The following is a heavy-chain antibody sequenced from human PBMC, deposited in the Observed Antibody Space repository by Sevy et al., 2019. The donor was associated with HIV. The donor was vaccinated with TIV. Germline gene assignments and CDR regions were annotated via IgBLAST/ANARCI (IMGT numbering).Heavy chain of an antibody. CDR1: GFTFSSYG. J-gene: IGHJ5*02. CDR3: AKTIVPAAISYNWFDP. D-gene: IGHD2-2*01. V-gene: IGHV3-30*02. CDR2: IRYDGSNK. Sequence: GGSLRLSCAASGFTFSSYGMHWVRQAPGKGLEWVAFIRYDGSNKNYADAVKGRLTISRDNSKNTLYRQMNSLRAEDTAVYYCAKTIVPAAISYNWFDPWGQGTLVTVSS.